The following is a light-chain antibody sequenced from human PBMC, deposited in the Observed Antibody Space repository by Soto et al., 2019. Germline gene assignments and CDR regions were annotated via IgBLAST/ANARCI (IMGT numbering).Light chain of an antibody. Sequence: QSVLTQPPSVSAAPGQKVTISCSGSSSNIGGNSVSWYQQLPGTAPKLLIYDDNKRPSGIPDRFSGSKSGTSATLGITGFQTGDEADYYCGSWDSSLSPYVLGNGPKV. CDR2: DDN. CDR1: SSNIGGNS. CDR3: GSWDSSLSPYV. J-gene: IGLJ1*01. V-gene: IGLV1-51*01.